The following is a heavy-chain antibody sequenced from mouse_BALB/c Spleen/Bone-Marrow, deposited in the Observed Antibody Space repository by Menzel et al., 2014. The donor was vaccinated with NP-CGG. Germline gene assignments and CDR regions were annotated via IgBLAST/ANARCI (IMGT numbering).Heavy chain of an antibody. CDR2: ISNGGIYT. J-gene: IGHJ3*01. CDR1: GFTFSTYG. D-gene: IGHD2-4*01. V-gene: IGHV5-6*02. CDR3: VSPYDYGTWFAY. Sequence: DVMLVESGGDLVKPGGSLKLSCAASGFTFSTYGMSWVRQTPDKRLEWVAAISNGGIYTYYPDTVKGRFTISRDNAKNPLYLQMSSLKSEDTAMYYCVSPYDYGTWFAYWGQGTLVTVSA.